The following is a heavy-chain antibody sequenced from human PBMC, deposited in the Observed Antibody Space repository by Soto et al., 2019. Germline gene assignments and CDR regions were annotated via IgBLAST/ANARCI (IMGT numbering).Heavy chain of an antibody. CDR1: GFTFSGYS. D-gene: IGHD6-19*01. CDR3: ARGRVEDSSGWATYFDY. CDR2: INTNGVNT. Sequence: EVQLVESGGGLVQPGGSLRLSCAASGFTFSGYSMFWVCQAPGKGLEYVSAINTNGVNTFYAKSVKGRFTISRDNSKNTMYPQMGSLRAEDMAVYYCARGRVEDSSGWATYFDYWGQGTLVTVSS. J-gene: IGHJ4*02. V-gene: IGHV3-64*01.